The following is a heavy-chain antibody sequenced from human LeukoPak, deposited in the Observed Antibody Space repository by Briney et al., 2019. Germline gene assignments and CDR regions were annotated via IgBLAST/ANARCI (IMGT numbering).Heavy chain of an antibody. J-gene: IGHJ4*02. CDR2: ISSNGDGT. CDR3: ARVRCSGGNCYTREYYFDY. Sequence: GGSLRLSCAASGCTFSSYAMHWVRQAPGKGLEYVSAISSNGDGTYYANSVKGRFTISRDNSKNTLYLQMGSLRAEDMAVYYCARVRCSGGNCYTREYYFDYWGQGTLVTVSS. V-gene: IGHV3-64*01. CDR1: GCTFSSYA. D-gene: IGHD2-15*01.